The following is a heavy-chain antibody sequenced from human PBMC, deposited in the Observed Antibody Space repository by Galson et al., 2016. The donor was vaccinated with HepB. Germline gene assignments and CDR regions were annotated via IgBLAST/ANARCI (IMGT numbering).Heavy chain of an antibody. D-gene: IGHD1-14*01. J-gene: IGHJ6*02. CDR3: AGETGITKCMAV. CDR2: SYYGGET. CDR1: GFTINNYY. V-gene: IGHV3-66*01. Sequence: SLRLSCAASGFTINNYYMNWVRQAPGKGLEWVSGSYYGGETYYAHSVKGRFTLSRDTSRNSLYLQMNSLRVEDTAVYYCAGETGITKCMAVWGQGTTVTVSS.